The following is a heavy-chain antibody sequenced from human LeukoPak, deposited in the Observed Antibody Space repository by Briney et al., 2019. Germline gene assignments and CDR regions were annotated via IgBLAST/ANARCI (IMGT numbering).Heavy chain of an antibody. D-gene: IGHD2-2*01. J-gene: IGHJ4*02. CDR3: ARGSPAANIDY. CDR2: IWYDGSNK. CDR1: GFTFSSYG. V-gene: IGHV3-33*01. Sequence: GGSLRLSCAASGFTFSSYGIHWVRQAPGKGLEWVAVIWYDGSNKYYADSVKGRFTISRDNAKNSLYLQMNSLRAEDTAVYYCARGSPAANIDYWGQGTLVTVSS.